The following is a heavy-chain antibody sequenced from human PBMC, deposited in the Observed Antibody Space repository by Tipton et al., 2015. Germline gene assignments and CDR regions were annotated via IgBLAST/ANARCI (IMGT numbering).Heavy chain of an antibody. J-gene: IGHJ6*02. Sequence: TLSLTCAVSAYSISTDYYWVWIRQPPGKGLEWIGSLYFSGSTYYNPSLKSRVTISVDTSKNQFSLKLSSVTAADTAVYYCARDLEHGMDVWGQGTTVTVSS. D-gene: IGHD5-24*01. V-gene: IGHV4-38-2*02. CDR1: AYSISTDYY. CDR2: LYFSGST. CDR3: ARDLEHGMDV.